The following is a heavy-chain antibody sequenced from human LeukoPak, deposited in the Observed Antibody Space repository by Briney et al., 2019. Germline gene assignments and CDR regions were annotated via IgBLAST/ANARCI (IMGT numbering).Heavy chain of an antibody. CDR3: ARAGPEPALRPFDY. V-gene: IGHV3-20*04. CDR2: ISGSGGST. CDR1: GFTFSSYA. Sequence: GGSLRLSCAASGFTFSSYAMSWVRQAPGKGLEWVSAISGSGGSTGYADSVKGRFTISRDNAKNSLYLQMNSLRAEDTALYYCARAGPEPALRPFDYWGQGTLVTVSS. J-gene: IGHJ4*02.